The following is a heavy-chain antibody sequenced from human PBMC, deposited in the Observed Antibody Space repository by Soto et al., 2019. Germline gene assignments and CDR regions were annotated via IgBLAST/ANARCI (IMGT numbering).Heavy chain of an antibody. J-gene: IGHJ6*02. Sequence: GGSLRLSCAASRFTFRNYGMSWVRQGPGKGLEWVSGISPTGEQRFYVDSVKGRFFISRDNSQNTLSLEMSNLRADDTAVYYCAKRYGSGSYRDFNSYYGMDIWGQGTSVTVSS. V-gene: IGHV3-23*01. CDR3: AKRYGSGSYRDFNSYYGMDI. D-gene: IGHD3-10*01. CDR2: ISPTGEQR. CDR1: RFTFRNYG.